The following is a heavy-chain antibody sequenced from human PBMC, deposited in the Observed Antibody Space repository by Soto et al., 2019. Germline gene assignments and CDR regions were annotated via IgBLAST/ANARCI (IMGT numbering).Heavy chain of an antibody. V-gene: IGHV3-48*01. CDR2: ISSSSSTI. Sequence: GGSLRLSCAASGFTFSSYSMNWVRQAPGKGLEWVSYISSSSSTIYYADSVKGRFTISRDNAKNSLYLQMNSLRAEDTAVYYCARGEGLLNWFAPGGKEPLVTVPS. CDR3: ARGEGLLNWFAP. J-gene: IGHJ5*02. CDR1: GFTFSSYS. D-gene: IGHD1-26*01.